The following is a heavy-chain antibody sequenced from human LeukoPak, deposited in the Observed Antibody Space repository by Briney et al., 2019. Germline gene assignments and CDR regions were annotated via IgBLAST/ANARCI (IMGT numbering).Heavy chain of an antibody. V-gene: IGHV3-23*01. CDR2: ISGSGGST. Sequence: GGSLRLSCAASGFTFSSYWMSWVRQAPGKGLEWVSAISGSGGSTYYADSVKGRFTISRDNSKNTLYLQMNSLRAEDTAVYYCAKDRGSSWLNWFDPWGQGTLVTVSS. D-gene: IGHD6-13*01. CDR1: GFTFSSYW. J-gene: IGHJ5*02. CDR3: AKDRGSSWLNWFDP.